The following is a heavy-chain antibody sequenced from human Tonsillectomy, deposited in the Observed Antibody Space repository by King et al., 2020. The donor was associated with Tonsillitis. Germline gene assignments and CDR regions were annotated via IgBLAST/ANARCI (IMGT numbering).Heavy chain of an antibody. Sequence: QLVPSGGGLVQPGRSLRLSCAASGFTFDDYAMHWVRQAPGKGLEWVSGISWNSGSIGYADSVKGRFTISRDNAKNSLYLQMNSLRAEDTALYYCARVLRYFDWSWYFDLWGRGTLVTVSS. CDR2: ISWNSGSI. J-gene: IGHJ2*01. V-gene: IGHV3-9*01. CDR3: ARVLRYFDWSWYFDL. D-gene: IGHD3-9*01. CDR1: GFTFDDYA.